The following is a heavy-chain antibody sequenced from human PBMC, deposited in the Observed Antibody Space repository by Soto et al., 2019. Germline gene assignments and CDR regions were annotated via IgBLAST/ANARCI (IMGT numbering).Heavy chain of an antibody. Sequence: SGPTLVNPTHTLALTCTFSGFSLSTRGVGVGWIRQPPGKALEWLTLIYWDDDKRYSPSLKSRLTITKDTSKNQVVLTMTNMDPVDTATYYCAHMDTAPAIDYWGQGTLVTVSS. V-gene: IGHV2-5*02. J-gene: IGHJ4*02. D-gene: IGHD5-18*01. CDR1: GFSLSTRGVG. CDR2: IYWDDDK. CDR3: AHMDTAPAIDY.